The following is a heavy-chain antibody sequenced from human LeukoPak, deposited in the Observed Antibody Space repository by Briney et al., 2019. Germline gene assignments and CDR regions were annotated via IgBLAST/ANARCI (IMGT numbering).Heavy chain of an antibody. CDR2: INHSGST. Sequence: PSETLSLTCAVYGGSFSGYYWSWIRQPPGKGLEWIGEINHSGSTNYNPSLKSRVTISVDTSKNQFSLKLSSVTAADTAVYYCARAHSYYYDSSGYYWDYWGQGTLVTVSS. CDR3: ARAHSYYYDSSGYYWDY. V-gene: IGHV4-34*01. J-gene: IGHJ4*02. D-gene: IGHD3-22*01. CDR1: GGSFSGYY.